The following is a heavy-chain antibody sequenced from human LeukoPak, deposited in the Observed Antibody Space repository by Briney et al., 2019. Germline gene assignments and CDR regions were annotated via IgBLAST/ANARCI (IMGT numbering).Heavy chain of an antibody. CDR2: IWPGGARA. V-gene: IGHV3-33*01. J-gene: IGHJ4*02. CDR3: VRDRNNNYFDY. Sequence: GRSLRLSCTASGFAFGIYGMRWVRQDTGEGLEWVAFIWPGGARAFYADSVKGRFTISRDDSNNTVYLHMNSLKAEDTSLYYCVRDRNNNYFDYWGQGTLLTVSS. D-gene: IGHD1-14*01. CDR1: GFAFGIYG.